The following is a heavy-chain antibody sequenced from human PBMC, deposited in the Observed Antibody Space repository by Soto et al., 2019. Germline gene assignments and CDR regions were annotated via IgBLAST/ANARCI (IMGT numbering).Heavy chain of an antibody. V-gene: IGHV1-18*03. J-gene: IGHJ4*02. CDR2: ISAYSGNT. Sequence: ASVKVSCKGSGYTFSNYGISWVRQAPRQGLEWMGWISAYSGNTDYAQKFQGRITLTTDSPTNTVYMELKSLKSDDMAVYYCARGSLAGITWADYWGQGTQVTVSS. D-gene: IGHD1-7*01. CDR1: GYTFSNYG. CDR3: ARGSLAGITWADY.